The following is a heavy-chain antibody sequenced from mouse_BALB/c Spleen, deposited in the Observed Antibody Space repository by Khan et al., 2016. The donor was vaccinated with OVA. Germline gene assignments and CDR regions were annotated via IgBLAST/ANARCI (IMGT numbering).Heavy chain of an antibody. CDR1: GFTFSSYR. D-gene: IGHD2-13*01. CDR3: EGDLTGSFDY. Sequence: EVELVESGGDLVKPGGSLKLSCVASGFTFSSYRMSWVRQTPDKRLEWVASISSGGDYTYYPDSVKGRFTISRDNAKNTLYLQMSDLKSEDTAMYYYEGDLTGSFDYWGQGTLVTVSA. V-gene: IGHV5-6*01. J-gene: IGHJ3*01. CDR2: ISSGGDYT.